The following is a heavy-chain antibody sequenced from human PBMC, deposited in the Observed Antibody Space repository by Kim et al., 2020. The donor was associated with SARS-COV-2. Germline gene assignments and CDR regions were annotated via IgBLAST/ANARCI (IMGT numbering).Heavy chain of an antibody. D-gene: IGHD6-13*01. CDR2: ISASGTTI. V-gene: IGHV3-48*04. CDR3: ARDASFSSLAY. J-gene: IGHJ4*02. CDR1: GFTFSTYS. Sequence: GGSLRLSCAASGFTFSTYSMNWVRQAPGKGLEWVSYISASGTTIFSADSVMGRFTISRDNAKNSLYLQIDSLRAEDTAIYYCARDASFSSLAYWGQGALVTVSS.